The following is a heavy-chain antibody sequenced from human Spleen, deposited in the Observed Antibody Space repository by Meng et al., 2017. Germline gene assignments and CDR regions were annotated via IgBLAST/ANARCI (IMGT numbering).Heavy chain of an antibody. V-gene: IGHV3-66*01. J-gene: IGHJ3*02. Sequence: GESLKISCADSGFIVSSNYMSWVRQAPGKGLEWVSVIYSGGSTYYADSVKGRFTISRDNARNSLYLQMNSLRAEDTAVYYCARDNAPYSGSDIFDIWGQGTMVTVSS. CDR2: IYSGGST. CDR1: GFIVSSNY. CDR3: ARDNAPYSGSDIFDI. D-gene: IGHD2-21*01.